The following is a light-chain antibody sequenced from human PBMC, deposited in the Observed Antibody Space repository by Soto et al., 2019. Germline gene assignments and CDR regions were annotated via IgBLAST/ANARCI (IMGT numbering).Light chain of an antibody. J-gene: IGKJ2*01. V-gene: IGKV3-20*01. Sequence: EIVLTQSPGTLSLSPGERATLSCGASQSVSSSFLAWYQQKPGQAPRLLIYGASSRALGIPDMFSGSGSGTDFTLTFSRLEPEDFAVYYCQQYGRSPDTFGQGTKLEI. CDR1: QSVSSSF. CDR2: GAS. CDR3: QQYGRSPDT.